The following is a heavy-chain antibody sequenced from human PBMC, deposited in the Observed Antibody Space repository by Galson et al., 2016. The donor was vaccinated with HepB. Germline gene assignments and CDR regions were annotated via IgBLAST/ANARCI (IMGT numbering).Heavy chain of an antibody. Sequence: SLRLSCAASGFTVSSNYMSWVRQAPGKGLEWVSVIYSGGSTYCADSVKGRFTISRDNSKNTLYLQMNSLRAEDTAVYYCARGNYGDPFDYWGQGTLVTVSS. CDR1: GFTVSSNY. D-gene: IGHD4-17*01. CDR2: IYSGGST. J-gene: IGHJ4*02. CDR3: ARGNYGDPFDY. V-gene: IGHV3-53*01.